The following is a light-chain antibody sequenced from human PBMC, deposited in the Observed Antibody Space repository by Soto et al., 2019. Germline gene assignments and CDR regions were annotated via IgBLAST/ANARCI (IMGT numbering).Light chain of an antibody. CDR1: QSVSSSY. Sequence: EIVLTQSPGTLSLSPGERATLSCRASQSVSSSYFAWYQQKPGQAPRLLIYGASSRATGIPDRFSGSGSGTDFTLTISRLEPEDFAVYYCQQYGSSPRLTFGRGTKVEIK. CDR2: GAS. CDR3: QQYGSSPRLT. J-gene: IGKJ4*01. V-gene: IGKV3-20*01.